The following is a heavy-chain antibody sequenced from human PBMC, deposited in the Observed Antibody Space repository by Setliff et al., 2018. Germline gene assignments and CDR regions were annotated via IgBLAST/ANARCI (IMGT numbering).Heavy chain of an antibody. CDR2: ILFSGDT. CDR3: ARDNRARHYMDV. CDR1: GYSISSGFS. D-gene: IGHD2-15*01. V-gene: IGHV4-38-2*01. Sequence: ETLSLTCAVSGYSISSGFSWVWIRQSPGKGLEWIGRILFSGDTYYNPSLNSRVTISADTSKNQFSLNLSSVTAADTAVYYCARDNRARHYMDVWGKGTTV. J-gene: IGHJ6*03.